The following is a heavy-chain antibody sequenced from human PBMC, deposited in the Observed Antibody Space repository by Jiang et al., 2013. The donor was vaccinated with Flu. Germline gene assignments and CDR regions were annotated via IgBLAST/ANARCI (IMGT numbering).Heavy chain of an antibody. D-gene: IGHD3-10*01. CDR3: AGVVRGAGSFFHFDY. CDR1: GYTFPSFG. J-gene: IGHJ4*02. CDR2: ISGYSDNA. Sequence: GAEVKKPGASVKVSCKASGYTFPSFGISWVRQAPGQGLEWMAWISGYSDNAIFAQKFQDRVAVTTDTSTNTVYMELRSLRSDDTAVYYCAGVVRGAGSFFHFDYWGQGTLVTVSS. V-gene: IGHV1-18*01.